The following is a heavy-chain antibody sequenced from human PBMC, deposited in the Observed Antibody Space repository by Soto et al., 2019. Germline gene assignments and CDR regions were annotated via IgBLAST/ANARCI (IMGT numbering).Heavy chain of an antibody. Sequence: GGSLRLSCAASGFTFSSYSMNWVRQAPGKGLEWVSSISSSSSYIYYADSVKGRFTISGDNAKNSLYLQMNSLRAEDTAVYYCARDQYCSSTSCSEGGYYYYYGMDVWGQGTTVTVSS. V-gene: IGHV3-21*01. CDR3: ARDQYCSSTSCSEGGYYYYYGMDV. CDR2: ISSSSSYI. CDR1: GFTFSSYS. J-gene: IGHJ6*02. D-gene: IGHD2-2*01.